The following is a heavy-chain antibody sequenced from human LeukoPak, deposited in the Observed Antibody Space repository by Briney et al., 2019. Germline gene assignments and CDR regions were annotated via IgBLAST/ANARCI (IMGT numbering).Heavy chain of an antibody. CDR3: AKGTWIELSGPDY. CDR1: GFTFSSYW. Sequence: GGSLRLSCAASGFTFSSYWMSWVRQAPGKGLEWVANIKQDGSEKYYVDSVKGRFTISRDNARNSLYLQMNSLRAEDTALYYCAKGTWIELSGPDYWGQGTLVTVSS. D-gene: IGHD5-18*01. J-gene: IGHJ4*02. CDR2: IKQDGSEK. V-gene: IGHV3-7*03.